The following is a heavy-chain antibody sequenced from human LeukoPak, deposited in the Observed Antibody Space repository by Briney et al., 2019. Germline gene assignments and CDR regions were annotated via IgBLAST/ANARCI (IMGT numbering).Heavy chain of an antibody. Sequence: GASVKVSCKASGYTLSTYGINWVRQAPGQGLEWMGWINPNSGGTNYAQKFQGRVTMTRDTSISTAYMELSRLRSDDTAVYYCARDGHEQLVLLGYWGQGTLVTVSS. CDR2: INPNSGGT. V-gene: IGHV1-2*02. CDR1: GYTLSTYG. J-gene: IGHJ4*02. D-gene: IGHD6-13*01. CDR3: ARDGHEQLVLLGY.